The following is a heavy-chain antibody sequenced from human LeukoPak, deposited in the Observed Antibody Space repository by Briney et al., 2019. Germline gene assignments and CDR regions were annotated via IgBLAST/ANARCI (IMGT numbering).Heavy chain of an antibody. CDR2: IYGGGST. D-gene: IGHD4-17*01. Sequence: GGSLRLSCAASGFTVSSNYMNWVRQAPGKGLEWVSVIYGGGSTYYADSVKGRFTISRDNSKNTLYLQMNSLRAEDTAVYYCATTVTGRGSDYWGQGTLVTVSS. J-gene: IGHJ4*02. CDR3: ATTVTGRGSDY. CDR1: GFTVSSNY. V-gene: IGHV3-53*01.